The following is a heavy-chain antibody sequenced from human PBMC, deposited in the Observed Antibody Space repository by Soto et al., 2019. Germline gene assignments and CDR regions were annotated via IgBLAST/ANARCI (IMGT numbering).Heavy chain of an antibody. D-gene: IGHD2-21*02. V-gene: IGHV3-11*06. CDR3: ARSGDNHNVLDY. J-gene: IGHJ4*02. Sequence: QVQLVESGGDLVKPGGSLRLSCEGSGFTFSDYYMSWIRQAPGRGLEWISYSSNSGSFTRYSDSVKGRFSVSRNNTKNFLFLQMNSLRAEDTAVYYCARSGDNHNVLDYWGPRTPVTLSS. CDR1: GFTFSDYY. CDR2: SSNSGSFT.